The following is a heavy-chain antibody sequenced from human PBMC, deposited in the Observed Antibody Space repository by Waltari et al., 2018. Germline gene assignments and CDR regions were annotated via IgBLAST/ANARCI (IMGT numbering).Heavy chain of an antibody. Sequence: QVQLVQSGAEVKKPGSSVKVSCNASGGTFSSYIISWVRQAPGQGLEWMGGIIPIFGTPNYAQNFQGRVTMTADESTSTAYMEMSSLRSEDTAVYYCARGGRHCRGGSCYFHAFWGQGTLVTVSS. J-gene: IGHJ4*02. CDR3: ARGGRHCRGGSCYFHAF. CDR2: IIPIFGTP. CDR1: GGTFSSYI. V-gene: IGHV1-69*01. D-gene: IGHD2-15*01.